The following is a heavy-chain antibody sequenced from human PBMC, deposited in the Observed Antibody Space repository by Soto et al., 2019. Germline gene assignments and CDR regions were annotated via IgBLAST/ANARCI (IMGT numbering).Heavy chain of an antibody. CDR3: AGTYDYIWGSLYYFDY. J-gene: IGHJ4*02. Sequence: GGSLRLSCAASGFTFSSYSMNWVRQAPGKGLEWVSSISSSSSYIYYADSVKGRFTISRDNAKNSLYLQMNSLRAEDTAVYYCAGTYDYIWGSLYYFDYWGQGTLVTVSS. D-gene: IGHD3-16*01. CDR2: ISSSSSYI. V-gene: IGHV3-21*03. CDR1: GFTFSSYS.